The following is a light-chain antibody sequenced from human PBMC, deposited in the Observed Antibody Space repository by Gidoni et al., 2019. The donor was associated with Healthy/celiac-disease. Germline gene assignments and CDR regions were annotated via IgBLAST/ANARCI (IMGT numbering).Light chain of an antibody. Sequence: IQMTQSPSSLSASVGDRVTITCQASQDISNYLNWYQQKPGKAPKLLIYDASNLETGVPSRFSGSGYGTDFTFTISSLQPEDIATYYCQQYDNLPFGGGTKVEIK. CDR1: QDISNY. V-gene: IGKV1-33*01. CDR3: QQYDNLP. J-gene: IGKJ4*01. CDR2: DAS.